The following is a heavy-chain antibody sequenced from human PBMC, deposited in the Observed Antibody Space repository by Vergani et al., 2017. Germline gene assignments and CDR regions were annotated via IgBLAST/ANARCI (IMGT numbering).Heavy chain of an antibody. CDR2: ISAYNGNT. V-gene: IGHV1-18*01. CDR3: AGEAYSSSWYGPSQIVY. Sequence: QVQLVQSGAEVKKPGASVKVSCKASGYTFTSYGISWVRQAPGQGLEWMGWISAYNGNTNYAQKLQGRVTMTTDTSTSTAYRELRSLGSDDTAVYYCAGEAYSSSWYGPSQIVYWGQGTLVTVSS. J-gene: IGHJ4*02. D-gene: IGHD6-13*01. CDR1: GYTFTSYG.